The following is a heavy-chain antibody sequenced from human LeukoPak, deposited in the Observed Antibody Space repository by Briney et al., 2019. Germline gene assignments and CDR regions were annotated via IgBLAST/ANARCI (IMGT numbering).Heavy chain of an antibody. V-gene: IGHV3-23*01. J-gene: IGHJ4*02. Sequence: GGSLRLSCASSGFIFSSSAMTWVRQAPGKGLEWVSGISGGGNNTYYGDSVKGRFTISRDNSKNTVYLQMNSLRAEDTAVYYCAKMVREFYTISYYFDYWGQGTLVTVSS. CDR1: GFIFSSSA. CDR3: AKMVREFYTISYYFDY. D-gene: IGHD2-8*01. CDR2: ISGGGNNT.